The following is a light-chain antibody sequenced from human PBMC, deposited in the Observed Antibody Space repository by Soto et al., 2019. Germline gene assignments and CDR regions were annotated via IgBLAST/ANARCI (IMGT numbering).Light chain of an antibody. J-gene: IGLJ1*01. Sequence: QSALTQPASVSGSPGQSITISCTGTSNDVGVYNYVSWYQHHSGKAPKLIIYEVSNRPSGVSDRFSGSKSGKTASLTISGLQAEDEADYYCSSYTSTSTPYVFGSWHKVT. CDR1: SNDVGVYNY. CDR3: SSYTSTSTPYV. V-gene: IGLV2-14*01. CDR2: EVS.